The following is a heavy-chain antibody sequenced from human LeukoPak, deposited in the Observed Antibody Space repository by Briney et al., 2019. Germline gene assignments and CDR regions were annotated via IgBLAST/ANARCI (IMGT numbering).Heavy chain of an antibody. CDR2: MNPNSGNT. CDR1: GGTFSSYA. Sequence: ASVKVSCKASGGTFSSYAISWVRQAPGQGLEWMGWMNPNSGNTGYAQKFQGRVTITRNTSISTAYMELSSLRSEDTAVYYCARGRTTVTTMEWDHYYYYMDVWGKGTTVTVSS. CDR3: ARGRTTVTTMEWDHYYYYMDV. J-gene: IGHJ6*03. D-gene: IGHD4-17*01. V-gene: IGHV1-8*03.